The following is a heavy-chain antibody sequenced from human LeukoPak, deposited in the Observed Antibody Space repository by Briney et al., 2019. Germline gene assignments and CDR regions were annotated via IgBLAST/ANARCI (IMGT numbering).Heavy chain of an antibody. Sequence: SQTLSLTCTVSGGSISSGSYYWSWIRQPAGKGLEWIGRIYTSGSTNYNPSLKSRVTISVDTSKNQFSLKLSSVTAADTAVYYCARELHYYGSGSYYNLKTYYYYYMDVWGKGTTVTISS. D-gene: IGHD3-10*01. CDR2: IYTSGST. J-gene: IGHJ6*03. CDR1: GGSISSGSYY. V-gene: IGHV4-61*02. CDR3: ARELHYYGSGSYYNLKTYYYYYMDV.